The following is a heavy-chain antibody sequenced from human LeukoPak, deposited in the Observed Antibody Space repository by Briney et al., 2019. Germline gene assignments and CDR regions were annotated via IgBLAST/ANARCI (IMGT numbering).Heavy chain of an antibody. CDR3: ARGRGTMVRGVIIKWSYYYYGMDV. V-gene: IGHV1-69*04. J-gene: IGHJ6*02. CDR2: IIPILGIA. CDR1: GGTFSSYA. D-gene: IGHD3-10*01. Sequence: SVKVSCKASGGTFSSYAISWVRQAPGQGLEWMGRIIPILGIANYAQKFQGRVTITADKSTSTAYMELSSLRSEDTAVYYCARGRGTMVRGVIIKWSYYYYGMDVWGQGTTVTVSS.